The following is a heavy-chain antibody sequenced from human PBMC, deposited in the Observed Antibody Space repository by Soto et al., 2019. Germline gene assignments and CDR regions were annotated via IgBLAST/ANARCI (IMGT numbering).Heavy chain of an antibody. D-gene: IGHD3-3*01. CDR1: GFTFSSYA. V-gene: IGHV3-23*01. CDR2: ISGSGGST. Sequence: GGSLRLSCAASGFTFSSYAMSWVRQAPGKGLEWVSAISGSGGSTYYADSVKGRFTISRDNSKNTLYLQMNSLRAEDTAVYYCAKEQSGYHLGGLNWFDPWGQGTLVTVSS. CDR3: AKEQSGYHLGGLNWFDP. J-gene: IGHJ5*02.